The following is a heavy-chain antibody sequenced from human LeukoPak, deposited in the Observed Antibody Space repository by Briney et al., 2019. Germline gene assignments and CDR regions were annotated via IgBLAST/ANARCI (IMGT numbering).Heavy chain of an antibody. CDR3: AKESGKFDY. CDR2: ISADGGST. V-gene: IGHV3-43*02. Sequence: GGSLRLFCVASGLTFHDYAMHWVRQAPGKGLEWVSLISADGGSTFYADSVRGRFSISRDNSKNSLYLQMNSLRTEDTAMYYCAKESGKFDYWGQGTLVAVSS. J-gene: IGHJ4*02. CDR1: GLTFHDYA.